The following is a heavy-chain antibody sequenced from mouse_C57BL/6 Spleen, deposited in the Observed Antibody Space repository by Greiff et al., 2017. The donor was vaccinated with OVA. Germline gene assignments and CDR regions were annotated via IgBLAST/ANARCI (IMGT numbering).Heavy chain of an antibody. CDR3: ARYEAGFDY. Sequence: EVKLVESGGGLVQPGGSLSLSCAASGFTFTDYYMSWVRQPPGKALEWLGFIRNKANGYTTEYSASVKGRFTISSDNSQSILYLQMNALRAEDSATYYCARYEAGFDYWGQGTTLTVSS. J-gene: IGHJ2*01. CDR1: GFTFTDYY. V-gene: IGHV7-3*01. CDR2: IRNKANGYTT.